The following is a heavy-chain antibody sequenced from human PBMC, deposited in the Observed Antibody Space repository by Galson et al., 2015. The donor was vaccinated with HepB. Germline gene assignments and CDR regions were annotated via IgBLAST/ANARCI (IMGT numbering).Heavy chain of an antibody. CDR3: ARERYYDTSDTQIPFDY. CDR1: GFTFSDYY. CDR2: ISSSGSTI. D-gene: IGHD3-22*01. J-gene: IGHJ4*02. Sequence: SLRLSCAASGFTFSDYYMSWIRQAPGKGLEWVSYISSSGSTIYYADSVKGRFTISRDNAKNPLYLHMNSLRAEDTAVYFCARERYYDTSDTQIPFDYWGQGTLVTVSS. V-gene: IGHV3-11*01.